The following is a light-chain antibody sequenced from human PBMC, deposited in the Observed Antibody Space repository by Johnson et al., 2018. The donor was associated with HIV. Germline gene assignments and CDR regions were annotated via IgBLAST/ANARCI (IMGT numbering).Light chain of an antibody. J-gene: IGLJ1*01. CDR1: SSNIGNNY. Sequence: QSVLTQPPSVSAAPGQKVTISCSGSSSNIGNNYVFWYQQLPGTAPKLLIYANTKRPSGIPDRFSGSKSGTSATLGITGLQTGDEAEYYCGTWDNSLSAFVFGSGTKVAVL. CDR3: GTWDNSLSAFV. V-gene: IGLV1-51*01. CDR2: ANT.